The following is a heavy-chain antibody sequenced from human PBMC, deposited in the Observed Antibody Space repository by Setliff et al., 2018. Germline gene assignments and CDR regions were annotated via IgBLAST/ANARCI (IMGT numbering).Heavy chain of an antibody. Sequence: ASVKVSCKAFGYTFAKYGTSWVRQAPGQGLEWMGWISGYNGYTVYAQKLQGRVTMTTDTYTSTANMELRSLRSDDTAVYYCVRAPPTVVIPPGRAFFDPWGQGTLVTVSS. CDR1: GYTFAKYG. V-gene: IGHV1-18*01. J-gene: IGHJ5*02. CDR2: ISGYNGYT. CDR3: VRAPPTVVIPPGRAFFDP. D-gene: IGHD2-2*01.